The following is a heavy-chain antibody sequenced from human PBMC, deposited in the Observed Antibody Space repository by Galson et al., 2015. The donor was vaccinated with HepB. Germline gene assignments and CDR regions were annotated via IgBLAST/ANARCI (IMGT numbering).Heavy chain of an antibody. CDR1: GITLSSYS. J-gene: IGHJ4*02. Sequence: SLRLSCAASGITLSSYSMSWVRQAPGKGLEWISYISISSSTIYYADSVKGRFTISRDNAKNSLYLQMNSLRDEDTAVYYCARRYGDFQGSFEYWGQGTLVTVSS. CDR3: ARRYGDFQGSFEY. V-gene: IGHV3-48*02. D-gene: IGHD4-17*01. CDR2: ISISSSTI.